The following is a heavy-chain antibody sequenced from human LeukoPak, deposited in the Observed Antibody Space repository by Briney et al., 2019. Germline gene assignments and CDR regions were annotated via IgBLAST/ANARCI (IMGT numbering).Heavy chain of an antibody. V-gene: IGHV4-39*07. D-gene: IGHD6-13*01. J-gene: IGHJ4*02. CDR3: ARDQGDWPGYGY. Sequence: SETLSLTCTVSGGSISSSSYYWGWIRQPPGKGLEWIGSIYYSGSTYYNPSLKSRVSISVDTSKNQFSLKLSSVTAADTAVYYCARDQGDWPGYGYWGQGTLVTVSS. CDR1: GGSISSSSYY. CDR2: IYYSGST.